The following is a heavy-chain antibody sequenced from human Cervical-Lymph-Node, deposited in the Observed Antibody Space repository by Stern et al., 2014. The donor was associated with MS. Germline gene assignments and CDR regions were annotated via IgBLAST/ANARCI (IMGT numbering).Heavy chain of an antibody. CDR1: GYTFTSYA. V-gene: IGHV7-4-1*02. Sequence: VQLVESGSELKKPGASVKVSCKASGYTFTSYAMNWVRQAPGQGLEWMEWINTNTGNPTYAQGFTGRFVFSLDTSVSTAYLQISSLKAEDTAVYYCARDRPDYDFWSGYSTHFDYWGQGTLVTVSS. CDR3: ARDRPDYDFWSGYSTHFDY. D-gene: IGHD3-3*01. J-gene: IGHJ4*02. CDR2: INTNTGNP.